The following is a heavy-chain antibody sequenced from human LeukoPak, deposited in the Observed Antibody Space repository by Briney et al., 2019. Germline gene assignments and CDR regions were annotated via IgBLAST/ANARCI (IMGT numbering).Heavy chain of an antibody. CDR3: ATRDGYTEGILFDY. CDR1: GGSISSSSYY. V-gene: IGHV4-39*01. CDR2: IYYSGST. D-gene: IGHD5-24*01. J-gene: IGHJ4*02. Sequence: PSETLSLTCTVSGGSISSSSYYWGWIRQPPGKGLEWIGSIYYSGSTYYNPSLKSRVTISVDTSKNQLSLKLSSVTAADTAVYYCATRDGYTEGILFDYWGQGTLVTVSS.